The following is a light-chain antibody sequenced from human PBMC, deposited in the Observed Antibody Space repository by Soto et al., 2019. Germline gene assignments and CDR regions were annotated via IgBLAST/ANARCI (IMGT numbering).Light chain of an antibody. CDR1: QSISTW. CDR2: KAS. Sequence: DIQMTQSPSTLSASVGDRVTITCRASQSISTWLAWYQQKPGKAPKVLIYKASNLESGVPSRFSGSGSGTEFNLTISSLQPDDFATYYCQQYSTYYRTLGQGTKVEIK. V-gene: IGKV1-5*03. J-gene: IGKJ1*01. CDR3: QQYSTYYRT.